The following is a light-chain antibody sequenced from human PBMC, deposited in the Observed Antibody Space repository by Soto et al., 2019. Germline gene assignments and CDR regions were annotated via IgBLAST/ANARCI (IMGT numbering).Light chain of an antibody. CDR3: QQYGYSSWT. Sequence: EIVLTQSPGTLSLSPGERATLSCRASERISSSFLAWYQQKPGQAPRLLIYAAASRATGIPDRFSGGGSGTDFTLPISRLEPEDFAVYYCQQYGYSSWTFGQGAKVDIK. CDR1: ERISSSF. J-gene: IGKJ1*01. V-gene: IGKV3-20*01. CDR2: AAA.